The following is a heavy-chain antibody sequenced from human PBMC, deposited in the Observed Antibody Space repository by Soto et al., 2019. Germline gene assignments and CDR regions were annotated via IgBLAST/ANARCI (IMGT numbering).Heavy chain of an antibody. CDR3: ARGGDYYDSSGYYGPGYFDL. V-gene: IGHV4-30-4*01. J-gene: IGHJ2*01. D-gene: IGHD3-22*01. Sequence: QVQLQESGPGLVKPSQTLSLTCTVSGGSISSGDYYWSWIRQPPGKGLEWIGYIYYSGSTYYNPSLKSRVTLSVDTSKNQCSLKLSSVTAADTAVYYCARGGDYYDSSGYYGPGYFDLWGRGTLVTVSS. CDR2: IYYSGST. CDR1: GGSISSGDYY.